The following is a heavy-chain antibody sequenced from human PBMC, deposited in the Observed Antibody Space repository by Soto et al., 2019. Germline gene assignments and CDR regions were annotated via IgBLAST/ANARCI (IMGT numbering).Heavy chain of an antibody. J-gene: IGHJ4*02. V-gene: IGHV3-23*01. CDR3: AKITYHDFRSGYSLDY. CDR1: GFTFNTYA. CDR2: ISGSGSTT. Sequence: GGSLRLSCAASGFTFNTYAMSWVRQAPGKGLEWVSGISGSGSTTYYADFVKGRFTISRDNSKNTLYLQMNSLRAEDTAVYYCAKITYHDFRSGYSLDYWGQGTLVTVSS. D-gene: IGHD3-3*01.